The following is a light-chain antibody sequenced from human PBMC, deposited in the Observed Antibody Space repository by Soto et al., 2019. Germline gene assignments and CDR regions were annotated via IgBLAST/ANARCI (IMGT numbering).Light chain of an antibody. CDR2: DAS. V-gene: IGKV1-5*01. Sequence: IQMTQSTSTLYVSVGDRVTLTCGSSQSINAWLAWYQQKPGKAPKLLIYDASSLESGVPSRFSGSGSGTEFTLTTSSLQPDDFPTYYCQQYNSYSWTFGQGTKVDIK. CDR1: QSINAW. J-gene: IGKJ1*01. CDR3: QQYNSYSWT.